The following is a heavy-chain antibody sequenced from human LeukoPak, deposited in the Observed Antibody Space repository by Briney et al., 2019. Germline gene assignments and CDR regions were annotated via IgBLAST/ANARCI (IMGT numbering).Heavy chain of an antibody. J-gene: IGHJ4*02. CDR2: ISGSGGST. V-gene: IGHV3-23*01. D-gene: IGHD2-15*01. CDR3: AKDGPSGGSSIYDFDC. CDR1: GFTFSSYA. Sequence: GGSLRLFCAASGFTFSSYAMSWVRQAPGKGLEWVSAISGSGGSTYYADSVKGRFTISRDNSKNTLYLQMNSLRAEDTAVYYCAKDGPSGGSSIYDFDCWGQGTLVTVSS.